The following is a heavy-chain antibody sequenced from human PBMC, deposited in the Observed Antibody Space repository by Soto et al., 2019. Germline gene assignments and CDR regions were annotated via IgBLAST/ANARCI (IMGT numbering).Heavy chain of an antibody. CDR3: ARDPATYSSSWFSNWFDP. CDR2: IWYDGSNK. CDR1: GFTVSSYG. J-gene: IGHJ5*02. V-gene: IGHV3-33*01. D-gene: IGHD6-13*01. Sequence: GGSLRISCAACGFTVSSYGMHWVRQAPGKGLEWVAVIWYDGSNKYYADSVKGRFTISRDNSKNTLYLQMNSLRAEDTAVYYCARDPATYSSSWFSNWFDPWGQGTLVTVSS.